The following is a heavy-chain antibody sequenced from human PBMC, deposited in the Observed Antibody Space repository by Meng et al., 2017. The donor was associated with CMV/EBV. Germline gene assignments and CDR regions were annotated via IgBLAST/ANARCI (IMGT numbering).Heavy chain of an antibody. Sequence: ASVKVSCKASGYTFTSYGISWVRQAPGQGLEWMGWISAYNGNTNYAQKLQGRVTMTTDTSTSTAYMELRSLRSDDTAVYYCARDSPPNWNSRYYYYGMDVWGQGTTVPSP. CDR1: GYTFTSYG. CDR3: ARDSPPNWNSRYYYYGMDV. V-gene: IGHV1-18*01. J-gene: IGHJ6*02. D-gene: IGHD1-7*01. CDR2: ISAYNGNT.